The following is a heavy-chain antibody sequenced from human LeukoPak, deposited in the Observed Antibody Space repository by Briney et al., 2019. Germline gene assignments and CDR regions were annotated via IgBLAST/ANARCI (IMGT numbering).Heavy chain of an antibody. CDR2: ITYSGGDT. V-gene: IGHV3-23*01. D-gene: IGHD3-22*01. CDR3: ARDLSHYYYDSSGKTGLDY. J-gene: IGHJ4*02. CDR1: GFTFTSFA. Sequence: GGSLRLSCAASGFTFTSFAMSWVRQAPGRGLEWVSSITYSGGDTYYADSVKGRFTISRDNSKNALSLQINSLRAEDTAVYYCARDLSHYYYDSSGKTGLDYWGQGTLVTVSS.